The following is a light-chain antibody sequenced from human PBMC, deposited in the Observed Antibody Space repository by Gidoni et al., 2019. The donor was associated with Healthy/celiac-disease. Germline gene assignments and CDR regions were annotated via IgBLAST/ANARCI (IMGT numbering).Light chain of an antibody. CDR3: QQYGISLWT. CDR1: QSVSSSY. J-gene: IGKJ1*01. V-gene: IGKV3-20*01. Sequence: DIVLTQSPGTPALSPGERATLSCRASQSVSSSYLAWSQQKPGQAPRLLIYGASSGATGIPDMLSGSGSGTDFTLTISRLEPEDFAVYYCQQYGISLWTFGQGTKVEIK. CDR2: GAS.